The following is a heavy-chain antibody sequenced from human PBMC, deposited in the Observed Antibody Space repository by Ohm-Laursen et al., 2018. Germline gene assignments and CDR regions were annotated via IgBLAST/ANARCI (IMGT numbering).Heavy chain of an antibody. J-gene: IGHJ2*01. Sequence: SLRLSCAASGFTFSDYSGHWVRQAPGKGLEWVAVISYDGRQTYYADSVKGRFTISRDNPKSTLYLQMNSLRTEDTAVYYCAKDRGSDWYFDVWGRGTLVTVSS. CDR3: AKDRGSDWYFDV. CDR1: GFTFSDYS. V-gene: IGHV3-30*18. D-gene: IGHD3-10*01. CDR2: ISYDGRQT.